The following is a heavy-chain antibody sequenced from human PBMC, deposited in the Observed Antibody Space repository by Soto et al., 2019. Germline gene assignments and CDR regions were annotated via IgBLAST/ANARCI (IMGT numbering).Heavy chain of an antibody. CDR3: ARHEVKAPRYCSSTSCYEPQNYYYYMDV. D-gene: IGHD2-2*01. J-gene: IGHJ6*03. V-gene: IGHV5-51*01. Sequence: GESLKISCKGSGYSFTSYWIGWVRQMPGKGLEWMGIIYPGDSDTRYSPSFQGQVTISADKSISTAYLQWSSLKASDTAMYYCARHEVKAPRYCSSTSCYEPQNYYYYMDVWGKGTTVTVSS. CDR2: IYPGDSDT. CDR1: GYSFTSYW.